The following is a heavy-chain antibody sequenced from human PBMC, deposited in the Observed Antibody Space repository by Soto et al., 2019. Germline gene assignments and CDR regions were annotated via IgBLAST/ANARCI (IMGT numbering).Heavy chain of an antibody. D-gene: IGHD3-10*01. CDR3: AKDFTGDLSIDY. CDR1: GFTFNSYG. Sequence: QVQLVESGGGVVQPGRSLRLSCAASGFTFNSYGIHWVRQAPGKGLEWVAVISYDGSNKYYADSVKGRFTISRDNSEDTVYLQMNSLRAEDTAVYYCAKDFTGDLSIDYWGQGTLVTVSS. J-gene: IGHJ4*02. V-gene: IGHV3-30*18. CDR2: ISYDGSNK.